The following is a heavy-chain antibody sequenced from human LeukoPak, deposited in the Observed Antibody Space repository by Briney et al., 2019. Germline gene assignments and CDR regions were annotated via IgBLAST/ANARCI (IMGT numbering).Heavy chain of an antibody. CDR2: ISYDGSNK. CDR3: ARAWWELLLGLVDY. CDR1: GFTFSSYA. D-gene: IGHD1-26*01. Sequence: GGSLRLSCAASGFTFSSYAMHWVRQAPGKGLEWVAVISYDGSNKHYADSVKGRFTISRDNSKNTLYLQMNSLRAEDTAVYYCARAWWELLLGLVDYWGQGTLVTVSS. V-gene: IGHV3-30-3*01. J-gene: IGHJ4*02.